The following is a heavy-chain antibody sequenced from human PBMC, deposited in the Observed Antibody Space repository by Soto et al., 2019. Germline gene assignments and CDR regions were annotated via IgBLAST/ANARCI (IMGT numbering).Heavy chain of an antibody. Sequence: PSATLSLTSGVSGGSISGGVYSWIGIRQPPGKVLEWIGYIYHSGSTYYNPSLKSRVTISVDRSKNQFSLKLSSVTAADTAVYYCARGGVMITFGGVTPNWFDPWGQGTLVTVSS. V-gene: IGHV4-30-2*01. CDR2: IYHSGST. J-gene: IGHJ5*02. CDR1: GGSISGGVYS. D-gene: IGHD3-16*01. CDR3: ARGGVMITFGGVTPNWFDP.